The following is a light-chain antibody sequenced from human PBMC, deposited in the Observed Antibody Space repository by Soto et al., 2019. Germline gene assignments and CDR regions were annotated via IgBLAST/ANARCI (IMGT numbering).Light chain of an antibody. Sequence: EIVLTQSPATLSLSPGERATLSCRASQSVSSYLAWYQQKPGQAPRLLIYDASNRATGIPARFSGSGSGTEFTIAISSLEPEDFAVYYCQQRSNWPLTFGGGTKVEIK. CDR1: QSVSSY. CDR2: DAS. CDR3: QQRSNWPLT. V-gene: IGKV3-11*01. J-gene: IGKJ4*01.